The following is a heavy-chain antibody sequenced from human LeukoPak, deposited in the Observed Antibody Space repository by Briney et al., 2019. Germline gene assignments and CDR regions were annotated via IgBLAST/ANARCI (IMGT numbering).Heavy chain of an antibody. J-gene: IGHJ3*02. CDR3: ARHFAVGGLIGPAFDI. CDR1: GGSISSSSYY. D-gene: IGHD3-16*01. Sequence: PSETLSLTCTVSGGSISSSSYYWGWIRQPPGKGLEWIGSIYYSGSTYYNPSLKSRVTISVDTSKNQFSLKLSSVTAADTAVYYCARHFAVGGLIGPAFDIWGQGTMVTVSS. V-gene: IGHV4-39*01. CDR2: IYYSGST.